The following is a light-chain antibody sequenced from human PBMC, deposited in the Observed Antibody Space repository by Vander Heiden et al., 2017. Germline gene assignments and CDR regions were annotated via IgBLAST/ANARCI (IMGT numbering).Light chain of an antibody. CDR1: QNIDLW. J-gene: IGKJ1*01. V-gene: IGKV1-5*03. Sequence: DVRLTQSPSTLSASVGDRVTISCRANQNIDLWLAWYQQRPGNAPQLMIYKASTLQSRVPSRIGGCGSGTEFSLTINNRQPRDSEIYYSQQYDKSWTFGPGTRV. CDR2: KAS. CDR3: QQYDKSWT.